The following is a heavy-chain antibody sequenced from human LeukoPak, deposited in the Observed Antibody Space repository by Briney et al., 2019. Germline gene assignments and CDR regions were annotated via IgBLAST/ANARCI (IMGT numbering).Heavy chain of an antibody. CDR1: GYTFTDYY. D-gene: IGHD3-10*01. CDR3: ARDGPRGDVDY. J-gene: IGHJ4*02. Sequence: GASVKVSCKASGYTFTDYYMDWERQAPGQGLEWMGWINPNSGGTNYAQQFQGRVTMSMDTSNSTAYMELSRLRSDDTAVYYCARDGPRGDVDYWGQGTLVTVSS. V-gene: IGHV1-2*02. CDR2: INPNSGGT.